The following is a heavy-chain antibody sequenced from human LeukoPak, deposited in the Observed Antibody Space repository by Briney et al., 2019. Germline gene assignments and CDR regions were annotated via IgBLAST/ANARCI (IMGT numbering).Heavy chain of an antibody. V-gene: IGHV3-30-3*01. CDR2: ISYDGSNK. J-gene: IGHJ4*02. Sequence: GRSLRLSCAASGFTFSSYAMHWVRQAPGKGLEWVAVISYDGSNKYYADSAKGRFTISRDNSKNTLYLQMNSLRAEDTAVYYCAKDSPVATRWGQGTLVTVSS. CDR1: GFTFSSYA. D-gene: IGHD2-15*01. CDR3: AKDSPVATR.